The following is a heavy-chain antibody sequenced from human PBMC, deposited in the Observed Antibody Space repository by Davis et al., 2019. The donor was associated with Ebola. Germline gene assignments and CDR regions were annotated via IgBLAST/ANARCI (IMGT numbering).Heavy chain of an antibody. Sequence: GESLKISCAASGFTFSSYSMSWVRQAPGKGLEWVAVISYDGSNKYYADSVKGRFTISRDNAKNSLYLQMSSLRAEDTAVYYCARAGLGYCSSTSCLHFDYWGQGTLVTVSS. CDR1: GFTFSSYS. CDR2: ISYDGSNK. D-gene: IGHD2-2*01. J-gene: IGHJ4*02. V-gene: IGHV3-30*03. CDR3: ARAGLGYCSSTSCLHFDY.